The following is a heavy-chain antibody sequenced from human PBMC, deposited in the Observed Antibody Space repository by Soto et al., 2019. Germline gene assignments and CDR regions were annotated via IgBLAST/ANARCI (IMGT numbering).Heavy chain of an antibody. D-gene: IGHD2-2*02. Sequence: SWRRHKTEQGLEWMGGIIPIFGTANYAQKFQGRVTITADESTSTAYMELSSLRSEDTAVYYCARDRIPYCISTSCSTPFDPWGQGTLVTVSS. J-gene: IGHJ5*02. CDR3: ARDRIPYCISTSCSTPFDP. CDR2: IIPIFGTA. V-gene: IGHV1-69*01.